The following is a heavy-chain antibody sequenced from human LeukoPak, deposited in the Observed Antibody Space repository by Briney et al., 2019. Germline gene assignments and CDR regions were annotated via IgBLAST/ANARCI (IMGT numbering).Heavy chain of an antibody. V-gene: IGHV1-8*03. J-gene: IGHJ6*03. Sequence: ASVKVSCKASGYTFTRYDINWVRQATGQGLEWMGWMNPNSGNTGYAQKFQGRVTITRNTSISTAYMELSSLRSEDTAVYYCARGGGSGSSWYYYYMDVWGKGTTVTVSS. D-gene: IGHD3-10*01. CDR2: MNPNSGNT. CDR3: ARGGGSGSSWYYYYMDV. CDR1: GYTFTRYD.